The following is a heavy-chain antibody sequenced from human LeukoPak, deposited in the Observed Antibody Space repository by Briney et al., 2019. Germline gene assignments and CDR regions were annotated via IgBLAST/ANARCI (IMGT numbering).Heavy chain of an antibody. CDR3: ARIDYGDYPHPDY. Sequence: SQTLSLTCTVSGGSISSGGYYWSWLRQHPGTGLEWIGYIYYSGSTYYNPSLKSRVTISVDTSKNQFSLKLSSVTAADTAVYYCARIDYGDYPHPDYWGQGTLVTVSS. CDR2: IYYSGST. D-gene: IGHD4-17*01. V-gene: IGHV4-31*03. J-gene: IGHJ4*02. CDR1: GGSISSGGYY.